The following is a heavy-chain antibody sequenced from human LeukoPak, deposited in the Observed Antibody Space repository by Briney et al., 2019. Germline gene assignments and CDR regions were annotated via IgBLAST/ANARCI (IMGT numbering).Heavy chain of an antibody. D-gene: IGHD5/OR15-5a*01. V-gene: IGHV3-53*01. CDR2: LHSGGDT. CDR1: GFNVRSNY. J-gene: IGHJ4*02. CDR3: ARGKVYYYYDY. Sequence: GGSLRLSCAASGFNVRSNYMNWVRQAPGKGLEWVSVLHSGGDTYYADSVKGRFTISRDNSENTVYLQMNSLRAEDTAVYYCARGKVYYYYDYWGQGTLVAVSS.